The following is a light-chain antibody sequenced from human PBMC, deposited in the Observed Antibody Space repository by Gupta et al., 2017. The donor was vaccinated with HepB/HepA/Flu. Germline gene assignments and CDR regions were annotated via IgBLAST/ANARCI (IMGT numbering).Light chain of an antibody. Sequence: EIVMTQSPATLSVSPGERATLTCRASQSVSSNLAWYQQKPCPAPRLLIYRASTRATGIPALFSGSASRTEFSLSIGSLQSEDFAVHYCHQSNNWPPWTFGQRTKVEIK. CDR3: HQSNNWPPWT. CDR1: QSVSSN. J-gene: IGKJ1*01. CDR2: RAS. V-gene: IGKV3-15*01.